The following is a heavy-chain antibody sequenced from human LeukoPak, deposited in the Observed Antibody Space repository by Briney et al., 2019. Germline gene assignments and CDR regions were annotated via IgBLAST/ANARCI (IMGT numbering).Heavy chain of an antibody. V-gene: IGHV3-21*01. Sequence: PGGSLRLSCAASGFTFRSYSMNWVRQAPGKGLEWVSAIDPSSTYIYYADSVKGRFTISRDNAENSLYLQMNSLRVEDTAVYYRARAPTVLVGYCSSSSCQADYWGQGTLVTVSS. D-gene: IGHD2-2*01. J-gene: IGHJ4*02. CDR3: ARAPTVLVGYCSSSSCQADY. CDR1: GFTFRSYS. CDR2: IDPSSTYI.